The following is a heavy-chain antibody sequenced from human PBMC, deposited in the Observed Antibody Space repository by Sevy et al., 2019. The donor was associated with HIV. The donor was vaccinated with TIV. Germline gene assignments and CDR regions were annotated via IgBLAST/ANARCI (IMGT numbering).Heavy chain of an antibody. CDR1: GFTFSSYS. V-gene: IGHV3-21*01. D-gene: IGHD3-3*01. J-gene: IGHJ3*02. Sequence: GGSLRLSCAASGFTFSSYSMNWVRQAPGKGLEWVSSISSSSSYIYYADSVKGRFTISRDNAKNSLYLQMNSLRVEDTALYYCARDKEPGSNYDFWSGYYDYAFDIWGQGTMVTVSS. CDR3: ARDKEPGSNYDFWSGYYDYAFDI. CDR2: ISSSSSYI.